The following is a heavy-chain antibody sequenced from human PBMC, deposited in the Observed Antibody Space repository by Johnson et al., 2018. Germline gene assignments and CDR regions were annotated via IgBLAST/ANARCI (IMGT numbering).Heavy chain of an antibody. Sequence: LVQSGGGLVKPGGSLRLSCAASGFTFTNAWMNWVRKAQGEGLEWVGRIKSKTDGGTTDYAAPVKGRFTISRDDPGDKLYLQMNSLKTEETDVYYCTTDDILTGYYRRGLISFDYWGQGTLVSVSS. CDR1: GFTFTNAW. CDR3: TTDDILTGYYRRGLISFDY. J-gene: IGHJ4*02. D-gene: IGHD3-9*01. CDR2: IKSKTDGGTT. V-gene: IGHV3-15*07.